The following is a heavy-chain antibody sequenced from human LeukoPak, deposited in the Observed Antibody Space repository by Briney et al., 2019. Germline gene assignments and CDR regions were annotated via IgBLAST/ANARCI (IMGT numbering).Heavy chain of an antibody. CDR2: MSYDGSNK. V-gene: IGHV3-30*01. J-gene: IGHJ4*02. D-gene: IGHD3-22*01. CDR3: ARDRYDSSGSTPGPDY. CDR1: GFTFSSYA. Sequence: PGRSLRLSCAASGFTFSSYAMHWVRQAPGKGLEWVAVMSYDGSNKYYADSVKGRFTISRDNSKNTLYLQMNSLRAEDTAVYYCARDRYDSSGSTPGPDYWGQGTLVTVSS.